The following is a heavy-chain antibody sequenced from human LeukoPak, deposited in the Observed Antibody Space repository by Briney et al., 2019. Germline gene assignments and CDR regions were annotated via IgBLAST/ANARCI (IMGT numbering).Heavy chain of an antibody. Sequence: AGSLRLSCAASGFTVSSNYMSWVRQAPGKGLEWVSVIYSGGSTYYADSVKGRFTISRDNSKNTLYLQMNSLRAEDTAVYYCARIGYSYGIDAFDIWGQGTMVTVSS. D-gene: IGHD5-18*01. J-gene: IGHJ3*02. V-gene: IGHV3-53*01. CDR1: GFTVSSNY. CDR2: IYSGGST. CDR3: ARIGYSYGIDAFDI.